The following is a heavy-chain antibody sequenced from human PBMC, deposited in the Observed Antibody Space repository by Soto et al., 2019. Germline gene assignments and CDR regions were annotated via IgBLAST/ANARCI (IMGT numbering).Heavy chain of an antibody. CDR1: GSSFSSYG. D-gene: IGHD6-13*01. V-gene: IGHV3-30*18. J-gene: IGHJ4*02. CDR3: AKDRGYYSSRWPFY. Sequence: QVQLVESGGGVVQPGRSLRLSCAASGSSFSSYGIHWVSQVPGKGLEWVAVISYDGTYKHYADSVKGRFTFSRDNSKNTVYLQMNSLRAEDTAVYYCAKDRGYYSSRWPFYWGQGTLVTVSS. CDR2: ISYDGTYK.